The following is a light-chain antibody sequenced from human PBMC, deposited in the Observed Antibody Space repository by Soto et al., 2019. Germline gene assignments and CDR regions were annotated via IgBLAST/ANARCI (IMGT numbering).Light chain of an antibody. CDR3: CSYAGSSTFFYV. CDR1: SSVVGSYNL. Sequence: QSVLTQPASVSGSPGQSITISCTGTSSVVGSYNLVSWYQQHPGKAPKLMIYEGSKRPSGVSNRFSGSKSGNTASLTISGLQAEDEADYYCCSYAGSSTFFYVFGTGTKVTVL. V-gene: IGLV2-23*03. J-gene: IGLJ1*01. CDR2: EGS.